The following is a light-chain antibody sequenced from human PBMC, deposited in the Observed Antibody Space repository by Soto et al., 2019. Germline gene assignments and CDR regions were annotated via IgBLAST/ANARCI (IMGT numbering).Light chain of an antibody. CDR1: RSIINW. CDR2: KAS. J-gene: IGKJ1*01. CDR3: QQYNSYSQT. Sequence: DIQLTQSPSTLSASVGDRVTITCRASRSIINWLAWYQQKSGKGPKLLIYKASTLESAVPSRFSGSGSGTEFTLTISGLQPEDFATYYCQQYNSYSQTFGQGTKVDIK. V-gene: IGKV1-5*03.